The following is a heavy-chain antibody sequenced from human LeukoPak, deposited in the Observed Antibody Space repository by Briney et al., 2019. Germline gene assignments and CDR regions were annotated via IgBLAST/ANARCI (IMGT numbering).Heavy chain of an antibody. CDR2: IYYTGKT. Sequence: SETLSLTCTVSGDSVSNGNYYWSWLRQPPGKALEWIGYIYYTGKTYYNPSLEGRVTILVDTSRNHFSVKLSSVTAADTAVYYCARSQNFYGSGDYWSQGTLVTVSS. CDR3: ARSQNFYGSGDY. CDR1: GDSVSNGNYY. V-gene: IGHV4-61*03. J-gene: IGHJ4*02. D-gene: IGHD3-10*01.